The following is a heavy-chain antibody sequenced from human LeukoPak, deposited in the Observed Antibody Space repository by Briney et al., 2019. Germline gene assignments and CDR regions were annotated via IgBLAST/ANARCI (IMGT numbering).Heavy chain of an antibody. Sequence: ASVKVSCKASGYTFTRYYMHWVRQAPAQGRDWMGGINPSGGSTSYAQKFQGRVTMTRDTSTSTVYMELSSLRSEDTAVYYCARGPMTTADYWGQGTLVTVSS. D-gene: IGHD4-17*01. CDR1: GYTFTRYY. CDR2: INPSGGST. CDR3: ARGPMTTADY. V-gene: IGHV1-46*01. J-gene: IGHJ4*02.